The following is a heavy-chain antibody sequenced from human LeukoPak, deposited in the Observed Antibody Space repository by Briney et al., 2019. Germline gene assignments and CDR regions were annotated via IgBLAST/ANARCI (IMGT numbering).Heavy chain of an antibody. CDR1: GGSISSSSYY. CDR3: ARVVTMPLRAIYYFDY. CDR2: IYYSGST. J-gene: IGHJ4*02. V-gene: IGHV4-61*05. Sequence: PSETLSLTCTVSGGSISSSSYYWGWIRQPPGKGLEWIGYIYYSGSTNYNPSLKSRVTISVDTSKNQFSLKLSSVTAAATAVYYCARVVTMPLRAIYYFDYWGQGTLVTVSS. D-gene: IGHD3-10*01.